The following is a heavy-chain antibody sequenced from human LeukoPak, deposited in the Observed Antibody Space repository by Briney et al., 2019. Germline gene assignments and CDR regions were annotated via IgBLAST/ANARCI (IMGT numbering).Heavy chain of an antibody. CDR2: TYYRSKWYN. D-gene: IGHD2-8*01. CDR1: GDIFSSNNAA. V-gene: IGHV6-1*01. Sequence: SQTLSLTCSISGDIFSSNNAAWNWLRQSPSRGLEFLGRTYYRSKWYNDYAVSVKSRITIKSDTSKNQFSLQLNSVTPEDTAVYYCASTHGPIDHWGQGTLVTVSP. CDR3: ASTHGPIDH. J-gene: IGHJ5*02.